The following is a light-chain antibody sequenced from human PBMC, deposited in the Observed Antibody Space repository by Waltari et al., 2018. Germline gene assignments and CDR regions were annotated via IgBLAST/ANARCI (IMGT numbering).Light chain of an antibody. CDR1: TGPVTNDHF. Sequence: QAVVTQEPSLTVSPGGTVTLTCGSSTGPVTNDHFPYWFQQKPAQAPRALIYDGINRQSWTPARFSASLVGGKAALTLSGAQPEDETVYYCLLSYAGARVFGGGTKLTVL. CDR3: LLSYAGARV. CDR2: DGI. V-gene: IGLV7-46*01. J-gene: IGLJ3*02.